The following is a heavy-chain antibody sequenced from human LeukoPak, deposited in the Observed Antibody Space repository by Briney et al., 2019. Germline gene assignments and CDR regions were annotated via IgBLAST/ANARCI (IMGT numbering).Heavy chain of an antibody. CDR1: GGSISSSSYY. CDR2: INHSGST. CDR3: ARASYDGFDY. J-gene: IGHJ4*02. Sequence: SETLSLTCTVSGGSISSSSYYWGWIRQPPGKGLEWIGEINHSGSTNYNPSLKSRVTISVDTSKNQFSLKLSSVTAADTAVYYCARASYDGFDYWGQGTLVTVSS. V-gene: IGHV4-39*07. D-gene: IGHD5-12*01.